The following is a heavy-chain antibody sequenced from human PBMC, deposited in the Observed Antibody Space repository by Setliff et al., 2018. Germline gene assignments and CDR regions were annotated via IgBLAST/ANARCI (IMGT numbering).Heavy chain of an antibody. CDR2: ISGSGRYI. CDR3: VRGLEEAYLSYDVFDI. CDR1: GFTFRKHA. D-gene: IGHD3-16*01. Sequence: PGGSLRLSCTASGFTFRKHALAWVRQAPGKGLQWVSSISGSGRYIYYADSVKGRFTISRDNAKNSLFLQMNSLTSEDTAVYYCVRGLEEAYLSYDVFDIWGQGTMVTVSS. J-gene: IGHJ3*02. V-gene: IGHV3-21*06.